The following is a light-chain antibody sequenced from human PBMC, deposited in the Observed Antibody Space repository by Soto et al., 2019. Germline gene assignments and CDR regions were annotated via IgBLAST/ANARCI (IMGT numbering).Light chain of an antibody. J-gene: IGLJ3*02. CDR1: FSHIGRNT. CDR3: AVWDDSLSGWV. CDR2: SNT. V-gene: IGLV1-44*01. Sequence: QSVLTQPPSASGTPGQRVTISCSGSFSHIGRNTVNWYQQLPGAAPKLLIDSNTRRPSGVPDRFSGSKSGTSASLAISDLPSEDEADYYCAVWDDSLSGWVFGGGTKLTVL.